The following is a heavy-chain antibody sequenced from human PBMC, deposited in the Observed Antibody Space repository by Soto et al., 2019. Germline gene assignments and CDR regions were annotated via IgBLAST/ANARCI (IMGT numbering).Heavy chain of an antibody. CDR1: GGTFSSYA. CDR2: IIPIFGTA. D-gene: IGHD3-16*01. V-gene: IGHV1-69*13. J-gene: IGHJ4*02. CDR3: ARPGLGVSAFDY. Sequence: SVKVSCKASGGTFSSYAISWVRQAPGQGLEWMGGIIPIFGTANYAQKFQGRVTITADESTSTAYMELSSLRSEDTAVYYCARPGLGVSAFDYWGQGTLVTVSS.